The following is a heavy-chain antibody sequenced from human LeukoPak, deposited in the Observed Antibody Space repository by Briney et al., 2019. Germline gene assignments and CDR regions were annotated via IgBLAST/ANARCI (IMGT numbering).Heavy chain of an antibody. V-gene: IGHV3-48*02. Sequence: PGGSLRLSCAASGFTFSSYSMNWVRQAPGKGLEWVSHITASGTAMFYADSVKGHFTISRDNAKNSLYLQMNSLRDEDTAVYYRASSGSYRFDYWGQGTLVTVSS. CDR2: ITASGTAM. CDR3: ASSGSYRFDY. J-gene: IGHJ4*02. D-gene: IGHD1-26*01. CDR1: GFTFSSYS.